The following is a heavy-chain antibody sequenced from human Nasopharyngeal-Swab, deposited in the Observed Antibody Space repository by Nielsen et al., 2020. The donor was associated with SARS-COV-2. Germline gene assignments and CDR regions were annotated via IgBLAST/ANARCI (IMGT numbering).Heavy chain of an antibody. CDR1: GFSFSSYG. CDR2: ISYDGSNK. V-gene: IGHV3-30*03. J-gene: IGHJ6*03. Sequence: SLKISCAASGFSFSSYGMHWVRQAPGKGLEWVAVISYDGSNKYYADSVKGRFTISRDNSKNTLYLQMNSLRAEDTDVYYCAHNRIGYYYYMDVWGKGTTVTVSS. CDR3: AHNRIGYYYYMDV. D-gene: IGHD1-14*01.